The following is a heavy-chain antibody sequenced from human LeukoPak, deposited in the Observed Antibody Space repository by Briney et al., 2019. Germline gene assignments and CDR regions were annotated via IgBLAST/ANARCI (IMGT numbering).Heavy chain of an antibody. CDR2: ISGSGGST. Sequence: LRLSXXXSGFTXXSYAMSWVRQAPGKGLEWVSAISGSGGSTYYADSVKGRFTISRDNSKNTLYLQMNSLRAEDTAVYYCAKGSTTVTTRGYFDYWGQGTLVTVSS. CDR3: AKGSTTVTTRGYFDY. CDR1: GFTXXSYA. J-gene: IGHJ4*02. D-gene: IGHD4-17*01. V-gene: IGHV3-23*01.